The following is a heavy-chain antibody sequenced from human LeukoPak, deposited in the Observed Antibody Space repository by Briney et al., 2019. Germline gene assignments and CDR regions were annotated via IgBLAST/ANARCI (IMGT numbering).Heavy chain of an antibody. D-gene: IGHD3-22*01. CDR1: GFTFSSYS. CDR2: ISSSSSYI. CDR3: ARGCYYDSSGYSLDQH. J-gene: IGHJ1*01. V-gene: IGHV3-21*01. Sequence: PGGSLRLSXAASGFTFSSYSMNWVRQAPGKGLEWGSSISSSSSYIYYADSVKGRFTISRDNAKNSLYLHMNSLRAEDTAVYYCARGCYYDSSGYSLDQHWGQGTLVTVSS.